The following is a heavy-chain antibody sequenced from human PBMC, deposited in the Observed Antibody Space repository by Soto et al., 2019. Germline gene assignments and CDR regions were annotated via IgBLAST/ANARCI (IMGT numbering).Heavy chain of an antibody. CDR2: IYATGTT. CDR1: GASISGFY. J-gene: IGHJ5*02. V-gene: IGHV4-4*07. CDR3: VRDGTKTLRDWFDP. Sequence: SETLTLTCTVSGASISGFYWSWIRKSAGKGLEWIGRIYATGTTDYNPSLKSRVMMSVDTSKKQFSLKLRSVTAADTAVYYCVRDGTKTLRDWFDPWGQGISVTVSS. D-gene: IGHD1-1*01.